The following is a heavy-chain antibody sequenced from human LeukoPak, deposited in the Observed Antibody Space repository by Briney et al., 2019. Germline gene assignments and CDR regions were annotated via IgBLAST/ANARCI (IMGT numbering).Heavy chain of an antibody. Sequence: ASVKVSWKASGGTFSSYAISWVRQAPGQGLEWMGRIIPILGTANYAQKFQGSVTITTDESTSTACMELSSLRSEDTAVYYCARDALFYYGSGNYFDYWGQGTLVTVSS. V-gene: IGHV1-69*11. J-gene: IGHJ4*02. CDR1: GGTFSSYA. D-gene: IGHD3-10*01. CDR3: ARDALFYYGSGNYFDY. CDR2: IIPILGTA.